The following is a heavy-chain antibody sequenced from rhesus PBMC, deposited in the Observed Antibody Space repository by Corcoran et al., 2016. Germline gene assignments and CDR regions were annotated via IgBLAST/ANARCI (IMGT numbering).Heavy chain of an antibody. V-gene: IGHV3S25*01. J-gene: IGHJ4*01. CDR1: GFTFSSYW. D-gene: IGHD3-40*01. Sequence: EVQLVESGGVLAKPGGSLRLSCAASGFTFSSYWMNWVRQAPGKGLVWVSAINSGGGRKYYADAVKSRCTISRDNSKNTLSLQMNSLRAEDTAVYYWAKALPYYGGVDYWGQGVLVTVSS. CDR2: INSGGGRK. CDR3: AKALPYYGGVDY.